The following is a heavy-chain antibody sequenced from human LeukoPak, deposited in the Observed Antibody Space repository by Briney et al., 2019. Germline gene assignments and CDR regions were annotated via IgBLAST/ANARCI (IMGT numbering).Heavy chain of an antibody. CDR2: SNSDGSST. CDR3: ARPSGYTSGWFGY. V-gene: IGHV3-74*01. Sequence: PGGSLRLSCAASGFTFSRHWMHWVRQAPGKGLVWVSHSNSDGSSTSYADSVKGRFTISRDNAKDTLYLQMNSLRADDTAVYYCARPSGYTSGWFGYWGQGTLVTVSS. D-gene: IGHD6-19*01. CDR1: GFTFSRHW. J-gene: IGHJ4*02.